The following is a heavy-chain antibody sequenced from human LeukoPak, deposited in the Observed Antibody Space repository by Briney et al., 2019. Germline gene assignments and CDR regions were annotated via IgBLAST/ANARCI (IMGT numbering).Heavy chain of an antibody. CDR1: GFTFSSYA. D-gene: IGHD3-10*01. V-gene: IGHV3-30*04. Sequence: GGSLRLSCAASGFTFSSYAMHWVRQAPGKGLEWVAVISYDGSNKYYADSVKGRFTISRDNSKNTLYLQMNSLRAEDTAVYYCARGFPHAMVRGVNGAFDIWGQGTMVTVSP. CDR3: ARGFPHAMVRGVNGAFDI. CDR2: ISYDGSNK. J-gene: IGHJ3*02.